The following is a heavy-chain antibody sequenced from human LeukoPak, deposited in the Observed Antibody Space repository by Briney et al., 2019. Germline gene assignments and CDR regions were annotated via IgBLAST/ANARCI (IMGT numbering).Heavy chain of an antibody. J-gene: IGHJ3*02. CDR1: GYSFTSYW. V-gene: IGHV5-51*01. D-gene: IGHD4-17*01. CDR2: IYPGDSDT. CDR3: ARPSHHYGDQEVRAFDI. Sequence: GESLKISCKGSGYSFTSYWIGWVRQMPGKGLEWMGIIYPGDSDTRYSPSFQGQVTISADKSISTAYLQWSSLKASDTAMYYCARPSHHYGDQEVRAFDIWGQETMVTVSS.